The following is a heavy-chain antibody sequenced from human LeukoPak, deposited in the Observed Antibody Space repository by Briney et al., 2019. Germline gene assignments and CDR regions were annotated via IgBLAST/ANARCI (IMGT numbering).Heavy chain of an antibody. J-gene: IGHJ4*02. CDR2: IKSDEKTT. V-gene: IGHV3-74*01. D-gene: IGHD5-12*01. Sequence: GGSLRLSCAASGLSFSSYWMHWVRHVPGKGLVWVSFIKSDEKTTAYADSVKGRFSISRDNAKNTLDLQMNNLRAEDTALYFCATGIISGYEHWGLGTLVTVSS. CDR1: GLSFSSYW. CDR3: ATGIISGYEH.